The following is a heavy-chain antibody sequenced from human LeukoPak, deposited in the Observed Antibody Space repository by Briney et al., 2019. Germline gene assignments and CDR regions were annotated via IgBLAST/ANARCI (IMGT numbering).Heavy chain of an antibody. Sequence: SETLSLTCAVYGGSFSGYYWSWIRQPPGKGLEWTGEINHSGSTNYNPSLKSRVTISVDTSKNQFSLKLSSVTAADTAVYYCARGDSSSWYWLDPWGQGTLVTVSS. J-gene: IGHJ5*02. CDR1: GGSFSGYY. D-gene: IGHD6-13*01. CDR2: INHSGST. V-gene: IGHV4-34*01. CDR3: ARGDSSSWYWLDP.